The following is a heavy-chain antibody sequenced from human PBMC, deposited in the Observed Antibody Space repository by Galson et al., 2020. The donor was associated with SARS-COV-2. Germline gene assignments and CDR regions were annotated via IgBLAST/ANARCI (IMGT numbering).Heavy chain of an antibody. J-gene: IGHJ4*02. V-gene: IGHV3-21*06. CDR3: ARGNWNTGIFDY. CDR1: GFIFRDYS. D-gene: IGHD1-1*01. CDR2: ISSSGDSI. Sequence: GESLKISCAASGFIFRDYSMNWVRQAPGRGLAWVSFISSSGDSIYYADSVKGRFTISRDNAKNSLYLQMNSLRDEDSAVYYCARGNWNTGIFDYWGQGNLVTVSS.